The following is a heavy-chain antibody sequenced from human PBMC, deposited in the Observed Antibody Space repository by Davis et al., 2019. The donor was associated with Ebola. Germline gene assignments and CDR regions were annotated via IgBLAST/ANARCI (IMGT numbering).Heavy chain of an antibody. J-gene: IGHJ4*02. D-gene: IGHD3-22*01. CDR1: GFTFSTYW. CDR3: ARDGPNYDVDY. CDR2: IRREATSQ. V-gene: IGHV3-30*02. Sequence: GESLKISCAASGFTFSTYWMHWVRQAPGKGLEWVAFIRREATSQDYGKSVQGRFFISRDDSKNTLYLQMNSLRVDDTAVYFCARDGPNYDVDYWGQGTLVTVSA.